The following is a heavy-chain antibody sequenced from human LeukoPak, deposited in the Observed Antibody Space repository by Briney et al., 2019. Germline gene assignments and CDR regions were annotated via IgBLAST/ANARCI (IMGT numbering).Heavy chain of an antibody. CDR2: ISSSSSYI. CDR1: GFTFSSYS. CDR3: ASGDYSSGWYLDY. D-gene: IGHD6-19*01. V-gene: IGHV3-21*01. Sequence: GGSLRLSCAASGFTFSSYSMNWVRQAPGKGLEWVSSISSSSSYIYYADSVKGRFTISRDNAKNSLYLQMNSLRAEDTAVYYCASGDYSSGWYLDYWGQGTLVTVSS. J-gene: IGHJ4*02.